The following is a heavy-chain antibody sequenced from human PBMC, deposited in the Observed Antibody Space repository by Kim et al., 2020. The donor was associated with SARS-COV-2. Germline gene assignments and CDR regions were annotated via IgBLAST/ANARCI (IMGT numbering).Heavy chain of an antibody. D-gene: IGHD6-6*01. J-gene: IGHJ4*02. CDR3: AKDLWWEGAAPY. Sequence: YYADSVKGRFTISRDNSKNTLYLQMNSLRAEDTAVYYCAKDLWWEGAAPYWGQGTLVTVSS. V-gene: IGHV3-23*01.